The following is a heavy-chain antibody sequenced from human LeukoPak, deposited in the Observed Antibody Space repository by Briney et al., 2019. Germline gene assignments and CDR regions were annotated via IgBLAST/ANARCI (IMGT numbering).Heavy chain of an antibody. CDR1: GGSISSSSYY. CDR2: IYYSGST. J-gene: IGHJ2*01. Sequence: SETLSLTCTVSGGSISSSSYYWSWIRQPPGKGLEWIGYIYYSGSTNYNPSLKSRVTISVDTSKNQFSLKLSSVTAADTAVYYCAGGRITMIVYWYFDLWGRGTLVTVSS. D-gene: IGHD3-22*01. V-gene: IGHV4-61*01. CDR3: AGGRITMIVYWYFDL.